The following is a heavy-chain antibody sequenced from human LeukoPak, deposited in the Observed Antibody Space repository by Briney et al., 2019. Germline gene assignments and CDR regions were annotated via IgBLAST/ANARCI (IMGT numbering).Heavy chain of an antibody. Sequence: PGGSLRLSCAASGFTFSSYAMHWVRQAPGKGLEWVAVISYDGSNKYYADSVKGRFTISRDNSKNTLYLQMNSLRAEDTAVYYCARETSSSGAFDIWGQGTMVTVSS. D-gene: IGHD6-6*01. CDR1: GFTFSSYA. CDR2: ISYDGSNK. J-gene: IGHJ3*02. V-gene: IGHV3-30-3*01. CDR3: ARETSSSGAFDI.